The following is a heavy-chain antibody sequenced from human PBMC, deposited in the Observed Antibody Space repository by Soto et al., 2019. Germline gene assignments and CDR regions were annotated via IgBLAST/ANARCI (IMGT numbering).Heavy chain of an antibody. Sequence: QVQLVESGGGVVQPGRSLRLSCAASGFTFSSYAMHWVRQAPGKGLEWVVIISYDGSNKYYADSVEGRFTISRDNSKNTLYRQMNSLRVDDTAVYYCAREATAPSDYYYGLDVWGQGTTVTVSS. CDR1: GFTFSSYA. J-gene: IGHJ6*02. CDR2: ISYDGSNK. CDR3: AREATAPSDYYYGLDV. V-gene: IGHV3-30-3*01. D-gene: IGHD5-18*01.